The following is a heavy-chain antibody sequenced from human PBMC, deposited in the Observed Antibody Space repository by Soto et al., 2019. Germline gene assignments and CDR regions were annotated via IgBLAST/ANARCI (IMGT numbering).Heavy chain of an antibody. CDR2: IWYDGSNK. D-gene: IGHD6-13*01. CDR3: ARAVEQAYLDY. J-gene: IGHJ4*02. Sequence: QVQLVESGGGVVQPGRSLRLSCAASGFTFSSYGMHWVRQAPGKGLEWVAVIWYDGSNKYYADSVKGRFTISRDNSKNPLYLQMNSLRAEDTAVYYCARAVEQAYLDYWGQGTLVTVSS. V-gene: IGHV3-33*01. CDR1: GFTFSSYG.